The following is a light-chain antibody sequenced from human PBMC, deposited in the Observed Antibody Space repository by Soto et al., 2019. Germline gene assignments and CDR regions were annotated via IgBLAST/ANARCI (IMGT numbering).Light chain of an antibody. Sequence: QSALTQPPSASGSPVQSVAISCTGTASDIGGYNFVSWYQQHPGKAPKLMIYEVNKRPSGVPDRFSGSKAGNTAALTVSGLQAEDEADYYGSSHGRTRPHVFGSVTKLTVL. CDR3: SSHGRTRPHV. J-gene: IGLJ1*01. CDR1: ASDIGGYNF. V-gene: IGLV2-8*01. CDR2: EVN.